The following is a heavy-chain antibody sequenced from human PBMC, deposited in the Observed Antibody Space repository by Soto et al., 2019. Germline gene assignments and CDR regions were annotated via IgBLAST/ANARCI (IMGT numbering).Heavy chain of an antibody. CDR2: FDPEDGET. J-gene: IGHJ6*03. V-gene: IGHV1-24*01. Sequence: ASVKVSCKVSGYTLTELSMHWVRQAPGKGLEWMGGFDPEDGETIYAQKFQGRVTMTEDTSTDTAYMELSSLRSEDTAVYYCATSGRVAATLDYYYYYMDVWGKGTTVTVSS. D-gene: IGHD2-15*01. CDR3: ATSGRVAATLDYYYYYMDV. CDR1: GYTLTELS.